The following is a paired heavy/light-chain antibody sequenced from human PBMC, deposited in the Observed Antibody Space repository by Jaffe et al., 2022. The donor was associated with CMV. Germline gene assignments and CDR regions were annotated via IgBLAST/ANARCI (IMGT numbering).Heavy chain of an antibody. J-gene: IGHJ6*02. CDR1: GGSISSYY. Sequence: QVQLQESGPGLVKPSETLSLTCTVSGGSISSYYWSWIRQPAGKGLEWIGRIYTSGSTNYNPSLKSRVTMSVDTSKNQFSLKLSSVTAADTAVYYCARDIVVVPAAIRNYYYYYGMDVWGQGTTVTVSS. D-gene: IGHD2-2*02. CDR2: IYTSGST. V-gene: IGHV4-4*07. CDR3: ARDIVVVPAAIRNYYYYYGMDV.
Light chain of an antibody. V-gene: IGLV3-19*01. Sequence: SSELTQDPAVSVALGQTVRITCQGDSLRSYYASWYQQKPGQAPVLVIYGKNNRPSGIPDRFSGSSSGNTASLTITGAQAEDEADYYCNSRDSSGNHNVFGGGTKLTVL. CDR2: GKN. J-gene: IGLJ3*02. CDR3: NSRDSSGNHNV. CDR1: SLRSYY.